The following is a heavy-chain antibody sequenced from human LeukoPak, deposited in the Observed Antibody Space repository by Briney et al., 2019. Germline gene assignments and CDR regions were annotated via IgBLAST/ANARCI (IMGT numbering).Heavy chain of an antibody. CDR3: ARLSTLAAAAHFDY. CDR2: ISAYNGNT. Sequence: ASVKVSCKASGYTFTSYGISWVRQAPGQGLEWMGWISAYNGNTNYAQKLQGRVTMTTDTSTSTAYMELRSLRSDDTAVYYCARLSTLAAAAHFDYWGQGTLVTVSS. J-gene: IGHJ4*02. D-gene: IGHD6-13*01. V-gene: IGHV1-18*01. CDR1: GYTFTSYG.